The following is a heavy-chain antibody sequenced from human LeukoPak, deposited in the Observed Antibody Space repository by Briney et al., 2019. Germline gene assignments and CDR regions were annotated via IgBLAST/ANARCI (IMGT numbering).Heavy chain of an antibody. D-gene: IGHD5/OR15-5a*01. Sequence: GGSLRLSCAASGFTFSDSYMSWIRQAPGKGLEWLSYISSSSTYINYADSVKGRFTISRDNAKNSLYLQMNSLRAEDTAVYYCARGVKSFDPWGQGTLVTVSS. CDR1: GFTFSDSY. CDR3: ARGVKSFDP. J-gene: IGHJ5*02. V-gene: IGHV3-11*05. CDR2: ISSSSTYI.